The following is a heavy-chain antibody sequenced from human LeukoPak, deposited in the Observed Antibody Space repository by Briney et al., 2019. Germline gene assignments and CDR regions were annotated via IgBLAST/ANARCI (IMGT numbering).Heavy chain of an antibody. Sequence: PGGSLRLSCAASGFTFSSYSMNWVRQAPGKGLEWVSSISSSSSYIYYADSVKGRFTISRDNAKNSLYLQMNSLRAEDTAVYYCVRNHPNSYGPSFDYWGQGTLVTVSS. CDR1: GFTFSSYS. CDR2: ISSSSSYI. V-gene: IGHV3-21*01. D-gene: IGHD5-18*01. J-gene: IGHJ4*02. CDR3: VRNHPNSYGPSFDY.